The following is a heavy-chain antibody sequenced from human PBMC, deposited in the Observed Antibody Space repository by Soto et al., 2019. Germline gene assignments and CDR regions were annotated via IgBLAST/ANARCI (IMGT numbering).Heavy chain of an antibody. CDR3: VLNTNTAMTGSHNWFDP. D-gene: IGHD5-18*01. CDR1: GFTFSSYW. J-gene: IGHJ5*02. Sequence: GGSLRLSCAGSGFTFSSYWMHWVRQAPGKGLVWVSRINGDGTSTNYADSVKGRFTISRDNAKNTLYLQMNSLRVEDTAVYYCVLNTNTAMTGSHNWFDPWGQGTLVTVSS. V-gene: IGHV3-74*01. CDR2: INGDGTST.